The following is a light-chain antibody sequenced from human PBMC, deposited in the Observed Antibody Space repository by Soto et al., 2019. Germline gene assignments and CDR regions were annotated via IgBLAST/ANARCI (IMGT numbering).Light chain of an antibody. V-gene: IGKV3-20*01. J-gene: IGKJ1*01. CDR1: QSVSGSN. CDR2: IAS. CDR3: QQHGSGPWT. Sequence: EIVLTQSPDTLSLTRGERATLSCRASQSVSGSNLAWYQHKPGQGPRLLIYIASRRATGIPDRFSGSGSGTEFTLTISRLEPEDFAVYYCQQHGSGPWTFGQGTKVEIK.